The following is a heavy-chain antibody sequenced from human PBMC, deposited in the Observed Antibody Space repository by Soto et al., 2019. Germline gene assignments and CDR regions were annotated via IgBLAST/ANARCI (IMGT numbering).Heavy chain of an antibody. D-gene: IGHD3-3*01. Sequence: GGSLRLSCAASGFTFSSYWMSWVRQAPGKGLEWVANIKQDGSEKYYVDSVKGRFTISRDNAKNSLYLQMNSLRAEDTAVYYCARASSTIFGVVISPSYYYYYYMDVWGKGTTVTVSS. CDR3: ARASSTIFGVVISPSYYYYYYMDV. V-gene: IGHV3-7*01. J-gene: IGHJ6*03. CDR2: IKQDGSEK. CDR1: GFTFSSYW.